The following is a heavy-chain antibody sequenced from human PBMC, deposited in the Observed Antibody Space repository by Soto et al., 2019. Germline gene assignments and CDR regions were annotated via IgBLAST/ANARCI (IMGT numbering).Heavy chain of an antibody. CDR3: GCDPLYDFWSGYWFYYYYGIDV. J-gene: IGHJ6*02. CDR1: GYTFTSYY. Sequence: ASVKVSCKASGYTFTSYYMHWVRQAPGQGLEWMGIINPSGGRTSYAQKCQGRVTMTRDTATSTVNMELSSLRSEDTAVYYCGCDPLYDFWSGYWFYYYYGIDVWGQANTVPV. V-gene: IGHV1-46*01. CDR2: INPSGGRT. D-gene: IGHD3-3*01.